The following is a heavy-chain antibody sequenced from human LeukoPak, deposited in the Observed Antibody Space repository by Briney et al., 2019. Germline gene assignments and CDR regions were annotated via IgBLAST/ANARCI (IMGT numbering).Heavy chain of an antibody. Sequence: SETLSLTCAVYGGSFTGYFWSWIRQPPGKGLEWIGEINDSGSANYNPSLKSRVTISVDKSRNRFSLKLTSVTAADTAVYYCASSYDFWSGYFQSPFDSWGQGTLVTVSS. CDR2: INDSGSA. CDR1: GGSFTGYF. J-gene: IGHJ4*02. D-gene: IGHD3-3*01. CDR3: ASSYDFWSGYFQSPFDS. V-gene: IGHV4-34*01.